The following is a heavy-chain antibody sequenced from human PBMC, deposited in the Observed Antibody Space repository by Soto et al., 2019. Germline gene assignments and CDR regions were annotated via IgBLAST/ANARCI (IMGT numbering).Heavy chain of an antibody. CDR2: ISGSGGST. CDR1: GFTFSSYA. CDR3: AKYYYDSSGYYPYYFDY. D-gene: IGHD3-22*01. V-gene: IGHV3-23*01. J-gene: IGHJ4*02. Sequence: GGSLRLSCAASGFTFSSYAMSWVRQAPGKGLEWVSAISGSGGSTYYADSVKGRFTISRDNSKNTLYLQMNSLRAEDTAVYYCAKYYYDSSGYYPYYFDYWGQGTLVTVSS.